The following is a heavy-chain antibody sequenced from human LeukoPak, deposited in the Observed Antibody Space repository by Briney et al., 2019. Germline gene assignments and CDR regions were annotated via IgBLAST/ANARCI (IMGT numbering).Heavy chain of an antibody. CDR1: GGPISSGSYY. V-gene: IGHV4-61*02. CDR2: IYTSGST. CDR3: ARHPGDY. Sequence: SETLSLTCTVSGGPISSGSYYWSWIRQPAGKGLEWIGRIYTSGSTNYNPSLKSRVTISVDTSKNQFSLKLSSVTAADTAVYYCARHPGDYWGQGTLVTVSS. J-gene: IGHJ4*02.